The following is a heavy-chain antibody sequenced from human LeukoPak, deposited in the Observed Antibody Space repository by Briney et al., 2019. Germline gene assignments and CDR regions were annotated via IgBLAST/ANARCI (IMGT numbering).Heavy chain of an antibody. CDR2: MNPNSGNT. CDR1: GYTFTSYD. V-gene: IGHV1-8*01. D-gene: IGHD3-22*01. CDR3: AEYDSSGYFNY. J-gene: IGHJ4*02. Sequence: ASVKVSCKASGYTFTSYDINWVRQATGQGLEWMGWMNPNSGNTGYAQKFQGRVTITRDTSASTAYMELSSLRSEDTAVYYCAEYDSSGYFNYWGQGTLVTVSS.